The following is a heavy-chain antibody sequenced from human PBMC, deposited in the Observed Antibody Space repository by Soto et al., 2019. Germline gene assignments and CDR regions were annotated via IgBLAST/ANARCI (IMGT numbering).Heavy chain of an antibody. Sequence: PSETLSLTCAVSGGSISSGGYSWSWIRQPPGKGLEWIGYIYHSGSTYYNPYLSSRVTISVDRSKHQFYLKLSSVTDADTSVNNVARQIGRFDPWGQGALVTVYS. J-gene: IGHJ5*02. V-gene: IGHV4-30-2*01. CDR2: IYHSGST. CDR1: GGSISSGGYS. CDR3: ARQIGRFDP.